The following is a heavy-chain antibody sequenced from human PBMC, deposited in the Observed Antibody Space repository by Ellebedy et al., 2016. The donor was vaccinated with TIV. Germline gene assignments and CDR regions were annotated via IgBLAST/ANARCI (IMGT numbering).Heavy chain of an antibody. J-gene: IGHJ4*02. V-gene: IGHV4-38-2*02. CDR1: GYFIINGYY. Sequence: SETLSLTCTVPGYFIINGYYWGWIRQPPGKGLEWIGNIFQTATTYYNPSLRSRVSISVDASRNQFSLKLNSVTAADTAIYYCVRYDSRGVGATAVDYWGQGTLVTVSS. CDR3: VRYDSRGVGATAVDY. CDR2: IFQTATT. D-gene: IGHD1-26*01.